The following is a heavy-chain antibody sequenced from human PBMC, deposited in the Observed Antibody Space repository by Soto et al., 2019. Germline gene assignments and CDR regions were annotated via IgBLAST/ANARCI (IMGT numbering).Heavy chain of an antibody. CDR2: INSDGSIR. V-gene: IGHV3-74*01. Sequence: GGSLKISCASSGLSFCSSLVDWVRQAPGKGLVWVSRINSDGSIRTYADSVQGRFTISRDNAKNTLSLQMNSLRAEDTAMYYCASVVATIGSDGFDIWVQGTIVTVS. D-gene: IGHD5-12*01. CDR1: GLSFCSSL. CDR3: ASVVATIGSDGFDI. J-gene: IGHJ3*02.